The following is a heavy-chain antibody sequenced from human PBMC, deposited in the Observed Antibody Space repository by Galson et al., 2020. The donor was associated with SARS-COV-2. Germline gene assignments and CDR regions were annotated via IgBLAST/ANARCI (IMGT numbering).Heavy chain of an antibody. CDR3: ARPRSGSYLNWFDP. CDR1: GFTFSSYA. Sequence: GGSLRLSCAASGFTFSSYAMHWVRQAPGKGLEWVAVISYDGSNKYYADSVKGRFTISRDNSKNTLYLQMNSLRAEDTAVYYCARPRSGSYLNWFDPWGQGTLVTVSS. V-gene: IGHV3-30*04. D-gene: IGHD1-26*01. CDR2: ISYDGSNK. J-gene: IGHJ5*02.